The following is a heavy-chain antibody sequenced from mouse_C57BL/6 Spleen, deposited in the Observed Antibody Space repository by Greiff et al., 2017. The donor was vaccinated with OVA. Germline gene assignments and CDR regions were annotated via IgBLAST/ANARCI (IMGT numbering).Heavy chain of an antibody. J-gene: IGHJ2*01. Sequence: VQLQQSGAELVRPGASVKLSCKASGYTFTDYYINWVKQRPGQGLEWIARIYPGSGNTYYNEKFKGKATLTAEKSSSTAYMQLSSLTSEDSAVYFCARERVDYYGSSYDYWGQGTTLTVSS. CDR2: IYPGSGNT. CDR1: GYTFTDYY. CDR3: ARERVDYYGSSYDY. D-gene: IGHD1-1*01. V-gene: IGHV1-76*01.